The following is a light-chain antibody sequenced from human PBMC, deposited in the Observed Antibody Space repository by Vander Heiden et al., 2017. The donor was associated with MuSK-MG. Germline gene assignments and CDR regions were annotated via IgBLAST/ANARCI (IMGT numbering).Light chain of an antibody. Sequence: EIVLTQSPATLSVSPGERATLSCRASQSVSINIDWYQQKRGQAPRRLIYGASTRATRIPARFSGGGSGTEFTLTISSLQSEDFAVYNCQQYNNWPPLTFGGGTKVEMK. J-gene: IGKJ4*01. CDR1: QSVSIN. CDR3: QQYNNWPPLT. V-gene: IGKV3-15*01. CDR2: GAS.